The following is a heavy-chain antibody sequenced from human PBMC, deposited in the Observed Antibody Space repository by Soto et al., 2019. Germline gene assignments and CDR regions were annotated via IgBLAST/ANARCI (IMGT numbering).Heavy chain of an antibody. V-gene: IGHV1-3*01. Sequence: ASVKVSCKASGYTFTSYAMHWVRQAPGQRLEWMGWINAGNGNTKYSQKFQGRVTITRDTSASTAYMELSSLRSEDTAVYYCASFSGLITMVRGVTSYYYYYGMDVWGQGTTVTVSS. J-gene: IGHJ6*02. CDR1: GYTFTSYA. CDR2: INAGNGNT. CDR3: ASFSGLITMVRGVTSYYYYYGMDV. D-gene: IGHD3-10*01.